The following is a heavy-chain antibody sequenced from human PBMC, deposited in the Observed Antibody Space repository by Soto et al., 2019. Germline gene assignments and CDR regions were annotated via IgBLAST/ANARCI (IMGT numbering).Heavy chain of an antibody. D-gene: IGHD5-18*01. CDR3: ARVLNGYSYGYYFDY. Sequence: PSETLSLTCTVSGGSISSGGYYWSWIRQHPGKGLEWIGYIYYSGSTYYNPSLKSRVTISVDTSKNQFSLKLSSVTAADTAVYYCARVLNGYSYGYYFDYWGQGTLVTVSS. J-gene: IGHJ4*02. V-gene: IGHV4-31*03. CDR1: GGSISSGGYY. CDR2: IYYSGST.